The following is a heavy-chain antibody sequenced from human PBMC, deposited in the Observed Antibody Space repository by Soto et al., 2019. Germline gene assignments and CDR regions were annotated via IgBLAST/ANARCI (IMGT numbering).Heavy chain of an antibody. CDR2: IDPSDSYT. CDR3: ARLTNRIAAAEVYYYGMDV. CDR1: GYSFTSYW. J-gene: IGHJ6*02. V-gene: IGHV5-10-1*01. D-gene: IGHD6-13*01. Sequence: PGESLKISCNGSGYSFTSYWISWVRQMPGKGLEWMGRIDPSDSYTNYSPSFQGHVTISADKSISTAYLQWSSLKASDTAMYYCARLTNRIAAAEVYYYGMDVWGQGTTVTVSS.